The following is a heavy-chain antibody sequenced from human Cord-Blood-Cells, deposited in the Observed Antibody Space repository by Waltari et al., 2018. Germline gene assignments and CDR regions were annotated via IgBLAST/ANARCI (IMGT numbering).Heavy chain of an antibody. CDR3: ARGSENYDFWSGYNWFDP. V-gene: IGHV5-51*01. J-gene: IGHJ5*02. CDR2: IYPGDSDT. D-gene: IGHD3-3*01. Sequence: EVQLVQSGAEVKKPGESLKISCKGSGYRFTSYWICWVGQMPGKGLEWMGIIYPGDSDTRYSPSFQGQVTISADNSISTAYLQWSSLKASDTAMYYCARGSENYDFWSGYNWFDPWGQGTLVTVSS. CDR1: GYRFTSYW.